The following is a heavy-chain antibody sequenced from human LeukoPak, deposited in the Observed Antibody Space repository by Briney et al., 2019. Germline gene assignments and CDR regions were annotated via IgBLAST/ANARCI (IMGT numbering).Heavy chain of an antibody. V-gene: IGHV3-30-3*01. CDR3: AKDNCGGSCYSNWFDP. Sequence: PGRSLRLSCAASGFTFSSYAMHWVRQAPGKGLEWVAVISYDGSSKYYADSVKGRFTISRGNSKNTLYLQMNSLRAEDTAVYYCAKDNCGGSCYSNWFDPWGRGTLVIVSS. D-gene: IGHD2-15*01. CDR1: GFTFSSYA. CDR2: ISYDGSSK. J-gene: IGHJ5*02.